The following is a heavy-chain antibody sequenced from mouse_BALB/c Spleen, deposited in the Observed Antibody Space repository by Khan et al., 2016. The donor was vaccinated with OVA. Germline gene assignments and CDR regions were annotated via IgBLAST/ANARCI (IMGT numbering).Heavy chain of an antibody. CDR3: SRDGAYYRYSWFAY. J-gene: IGHJ3*01. D-gene: IGHD2-14*01. Sequence: EVQLQQSGPEVVKPGASVKISCKTSGYTFTEYTMHWVKQSHGKSLEWVGGIIPSNGATKYNQKFKGKATLTVDKSSSTAYMELRSLTSENSALYYCSRDGAYYRYSWFAYWSQGTLVTVSA. V-gene: IGHV1-18*01. CDR1: GYTFTEYT. CDR2: IIPSNGAT.